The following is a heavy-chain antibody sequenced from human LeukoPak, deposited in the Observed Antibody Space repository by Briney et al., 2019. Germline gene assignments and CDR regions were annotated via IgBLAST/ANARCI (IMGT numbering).Heavy chain of an antibody. D-gene: IGHD6-19*01. Sequence: GGSLRLSCAASGFTFSRYSMIWVHQAPGKGLEWLSSISSSSSYIYYADSVKGRFTISRDNAKNSLYLQMNSLSAEDTAVYYCARIASGWYERSALFDYWGQGTLVTVSS. J-gene: IGHJ4*02. CDR1: GFTFSRYS. CDR2: ISSSSSYI. CDR3: ARIASGWYERSALFDY. V-gene: IGHV3-21*01.